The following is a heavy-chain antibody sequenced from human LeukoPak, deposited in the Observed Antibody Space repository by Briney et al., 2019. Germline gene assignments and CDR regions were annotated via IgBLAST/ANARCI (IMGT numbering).Heavy chain of an antibody. CDR2: IYYSGST. CDR3: ARGSNYYGSGSYYPEDWFDP. Sequence: SETLSLTCTVSGGSISSGDYYWSWIRQPPGKGLEWIVYIYYSGSTYYNPSLKSRVTISVYTSKNQFSLKLSSVTAADTAVYYCARGSNYYGSGSYYPEDWFDPWGQGTLVTVSS. CDR1: GGSISSGDYY. V-gene: IGHV4-30-4*01. J-gene: IGHJ5*02. D-gene: IGHD3-10*01.